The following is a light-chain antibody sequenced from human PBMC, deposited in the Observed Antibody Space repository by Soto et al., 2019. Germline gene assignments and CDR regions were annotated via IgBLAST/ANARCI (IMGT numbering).Light chain of an antibody. CDR2: KAS. CDR3: QQYNNDLIT. J-gene: IGKJ5*01. V-gene: IGKV1-5*03. Sequence: DIQMTQSPSTLSASVGDRVTITCRASQSISSWLAWYQQKSGKAPKVLIYKASILESGVPSRFSGSGSGTEFTLTISSLQPDDFATYYCQQYNNDLITFGQGTRLEIK. CDR1: QSISSW.